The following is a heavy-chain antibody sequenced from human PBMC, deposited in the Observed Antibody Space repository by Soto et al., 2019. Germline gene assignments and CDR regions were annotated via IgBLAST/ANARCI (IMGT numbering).Heavy chain of an antibody. V-gene: IGHV4-61*08. J-gene: IGHJ6*02. Sequence: SETLSLTCTVSGGSVSSGGYYWSWIRQPPGKGLEWIGYIYYSGSTNYNPSLKSRVTISVDTSKNQFSLKLSSVTAADTAVYYCARDRPGTTLYYYGMDVWGQGTTVTVSS. CDR2: IYYSGST. CDR1: GGSVSSGGYY. CDR3: ARDRPGTTLYYYGMDV. D-gene: IGHD1-7*01.